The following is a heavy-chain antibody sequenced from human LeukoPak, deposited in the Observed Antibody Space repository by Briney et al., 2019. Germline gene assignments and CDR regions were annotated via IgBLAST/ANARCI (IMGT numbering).Heavy chain of an antibody. D-gene: IGHD6-13*01. CDR1: GYSFTYW. CDR3: AREESIAAAAY. V-gene: IGHV5-51*07. CDR2: IYSGDSHT. J-gene: IGHJ4*02. Sequence: GESLKISCKGSGYSFTYWIGWVHQMPGKGLEWMGIIYSGDSHTKYSPSFQGRVTISADKSISTAYLQWSSLKGSDTAMYYCAREESIAAAAYWGQGTLVTVSS.